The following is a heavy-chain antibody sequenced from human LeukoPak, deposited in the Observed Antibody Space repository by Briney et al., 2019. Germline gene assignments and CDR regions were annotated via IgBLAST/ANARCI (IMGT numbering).Heavy chain of an antibody. V-gene: IGHV3-23*01. CDR3: AKIVGATIHYYYYYMDV. D-gene: IGHD1-26*01. CDR1: GFPFSSFA. CDR2: ISGNGFSA. J-gene: IGHJ6*03. Sequence: SGGSLRLSCAASGFPFSSFAMSWVRQAPGKGLEWVSAISGNGFSANYADSVKGRFTISRDNSKNTLYLQMNSLRVEDTAVYYCAKIVGATIHYYYYYMDVWGKGTTVTVSS.